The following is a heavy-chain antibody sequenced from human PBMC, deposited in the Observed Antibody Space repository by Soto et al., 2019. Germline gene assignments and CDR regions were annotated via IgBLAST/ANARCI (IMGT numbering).Heavy chain of an antibody. CDR1: GGLFSSYA. D-gene: IGHD3-22*01. V-gene: IGHV1-69*01. J-gene: IGHJ4*02. CDR2: IIPVFGTA. CDR3: ARGGSGYVWFNEF. Sequence: QEQLVQSGAEVKKPGSSVKVSCKDSGGLFSSYAISWVRKAPGQGLEWMGGIIPVFGTAYYAQKFQGRVTITADESTNTAYMELSSLRSEDTAMYYCARGGSGYVWFNEFWGQGSLVTVSS.